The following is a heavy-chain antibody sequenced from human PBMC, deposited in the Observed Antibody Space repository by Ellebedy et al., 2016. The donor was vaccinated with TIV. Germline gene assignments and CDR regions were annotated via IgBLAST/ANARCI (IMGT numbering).Heavy chain of an antibody. V-gene: IGHV3-66*01. CDR1: GFTFSSYS. CDR3: ARDPRFDY. J-gene: IGHJ4*02. CDR2: IYSGGST. Sequence: PGGSLRLSCAASGFTFSSYSMNWVRQAPGKGLEWVSVIYSGGSTYYADSVKGRFTISRDNSKNTLYLQMNSLRAEDTAVYYCARDPRFDYWGQGTLVTVSS.